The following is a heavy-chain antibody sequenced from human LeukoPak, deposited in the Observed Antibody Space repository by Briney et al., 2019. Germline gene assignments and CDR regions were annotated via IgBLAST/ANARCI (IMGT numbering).Heavy chain of an antibody. CDR3: ARDSPRIAAAGPQGYGMGV. Sequence: PGGSLRLSCAASGFTFSSYGMHWVRQAPGKGLEWVAVIWYDGSNKYYADSVEGRFTISRDNSKNTLYLQMNSLRAEDTAVYYCARDSPRIAAAGPQGYGMGVWGQGTTVTVSS. J-gene: IGHJ6*02. CDR1: GFTFSSYG. D-gene: IGHD6-13*01. V-gene: IGHV3-33*01. CDR2: IWYDGSNK.